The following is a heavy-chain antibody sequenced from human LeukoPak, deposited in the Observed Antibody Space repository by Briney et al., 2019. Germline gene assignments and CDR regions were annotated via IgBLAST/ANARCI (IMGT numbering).Heavy chain of an antibody. V-gene: IGHV3-21*01. Sequence: GGSLRLSCAASGFTFSSYSMNWVRQAPGKGLEWVSSISSSSSYIYYADSVKGRFTISRDNAKNSLYPQMNSLRAEDTAVYYCARDFHYYYYYGMDVWGQGTTVTVSS. J-gene: IGHJ6*02. CDR2: ISSSSSYI. CDR3: ARDFHYYYYYGMDV. CDR1: GFTFSSYS.